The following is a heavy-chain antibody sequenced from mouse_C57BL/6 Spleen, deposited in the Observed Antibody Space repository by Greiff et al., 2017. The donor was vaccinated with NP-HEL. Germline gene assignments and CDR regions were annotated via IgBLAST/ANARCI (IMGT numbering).Heavy chain of an antibody. J-gene: IGHJ1*03. V-gene: IGHV14-3*01. CDR2: IDPANGNT. CDR3: ARSDYYGSSYVNFDV. D-gene: IGHD1-1*01. Sequence: VHVKQSVAELVRPGASVKLSCTASGFNIKNTYMHWVKQRPEQGLEWIGRIDPANGNTKYAPKFQGKATITADTSSNTAYLQLSSLTSEDTAIYYCARSDYYGSSYVNFDVWGTGTTVTVSS. CDR1: GFNIKNTY.